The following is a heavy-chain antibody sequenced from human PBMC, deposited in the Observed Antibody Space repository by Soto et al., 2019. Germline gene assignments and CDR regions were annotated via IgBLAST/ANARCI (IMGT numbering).Heavy chain of an antibody. Sequence: PSETLSVTCTVSGGSLSSGGCYWSWLRQHPGKGLEWIGYIYYSGSTYYNPSLKSRVTISVDTSKNQFSLKLSSVTAADTAVYYCARESGIAAQEYYYYYGMDVWGQGTTVTVSS. J-gene: IGHJ6*02. CDR2: IYYSGST. V-gene: IGHV4-31*03. CDR1: GGSLSSGGCY. D-gene: IGHD6-13*01. CDR3: ARESGIAAQEYYYYYGMDV.